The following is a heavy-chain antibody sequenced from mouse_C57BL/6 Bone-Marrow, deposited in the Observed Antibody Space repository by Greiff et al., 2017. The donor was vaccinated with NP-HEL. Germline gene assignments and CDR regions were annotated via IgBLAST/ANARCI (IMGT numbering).Heavy chain of an antibody. V-gene: IGHV1-42*01. D-gene: IGHD1-1*01. CDR1: GYSFTGYY. Sequence: EVKLMESGPELVKPGASVKISCKASGYSFTGYYMNWVKQSPEKSLEWIGEINPSTGGTTYNQKFKAKATLTVDKSSSTAYMQLKSLTSEDSAVYYCARRLLRYPHWYFDVWGTGTTVTVSS. CDR2: INPSTGGT. CDR3: ARRLLRYPHWYFDV. J-gene: IGHJ1*03.